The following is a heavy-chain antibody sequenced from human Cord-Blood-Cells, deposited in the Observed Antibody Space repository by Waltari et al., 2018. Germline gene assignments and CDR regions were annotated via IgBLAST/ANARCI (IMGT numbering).Heavy chain of an antibody. V-gene: IGHV1-2*06. Sequence: QVQLVQSGAEVKKPGASVKVSCKASGYTFTGYYMHWVRQAPGQGSEWMVRNNPNSGGTNYATKFQGRVTMTRDTSISTAYMGLSRLRSDDTAVYYCARYGDYGYFDLWGRGTLVTVSS. CDR3: ARYGDYGYFDL. J-gene: IGHJ2*01. D-gene: IGHD4-17*01. CDR1: GYTFTGYY. CDR2: NNPNSGGT.